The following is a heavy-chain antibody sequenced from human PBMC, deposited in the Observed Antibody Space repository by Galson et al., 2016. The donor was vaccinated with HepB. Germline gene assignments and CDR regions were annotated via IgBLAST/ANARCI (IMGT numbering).Heavy chain of an antibody. CDR3: ARKELYYYYYGMDV. CDR1: GLTFSSYA. D-gene: IGHD1-7*01. V-gene: IGHV3-30-3*01. Sequence: PLRLSCAASGLTFSSYAMHWVRQAPGKGLEWVAVISYDGSNKYYADSVKGRFTISRDNSKNTLYLQMNSLRAEDTAVYYCARKELYYYYYGMDVWGQGTTVTVSS. CDR2: ISYDGSNK. J-gene: IGHJ6*02.